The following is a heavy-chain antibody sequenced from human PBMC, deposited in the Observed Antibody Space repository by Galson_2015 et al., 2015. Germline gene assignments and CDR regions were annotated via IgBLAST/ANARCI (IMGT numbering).Heavy chain of an antibody. CDR2: ISGRSGTI. V-gene: IGHV3-48*01. J-gene: IGHJ4*02. Sequence: SLRLSCAASGFTFSSYRMNWVRQAPGKGLEWVSYISGRSGTIFYADSVKGRFTISRDNAKSSLYLQINSLRGEDTAVYYCARLYCSSGSCYETDYWGQGTLVTVSS. D-gene: IGHD2-15*01. CDR3: ARLYCSSGSCYETDY. CDR1: GFTFSSYR.